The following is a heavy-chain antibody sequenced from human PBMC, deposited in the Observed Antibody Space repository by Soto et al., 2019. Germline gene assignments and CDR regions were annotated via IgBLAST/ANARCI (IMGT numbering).Heavy chain of an antibody. D-gene: IGHD3-22*01. CDR1: GFTFGDYA. CDR2: IRSKAYGGTT. V-gene: IGHV3-49*03. CDR3: TTKSYDSSGYDNWFDP. Sequence: SLRLSCTASGFTFGDYAMSWFRQAPGKGLEWVGFIRSKAYGGTTEYAASVKGRFTISRDDSKSIAYLQMNSLKTEDTAVYYCTTKSYDSSGYDNWFDPWGQGTLVTV. J-gene: IGHJ5*02.